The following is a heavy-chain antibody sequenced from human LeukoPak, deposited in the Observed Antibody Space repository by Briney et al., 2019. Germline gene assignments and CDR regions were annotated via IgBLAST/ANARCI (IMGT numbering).Heavy chain of an antibody. J-gene: IGHJ4*02. D-gene: IGHD6-19*01. CDR1: GFTFSTYA. V-gene: IGHV3-23*01. CDR3: ATSLFTSGWYYFDY. Sequence: GGSLRLSCAVSGFTFSTYAMSWVRQAPGTGLEWVSSIGGSGGSTYYADSVKGRFTISRDNSKNTLYLQMNSLRAEDTAVYYCATSLFTSGWYYFDYWGQGNLVTVSS. CDR2: IGGSGGST.